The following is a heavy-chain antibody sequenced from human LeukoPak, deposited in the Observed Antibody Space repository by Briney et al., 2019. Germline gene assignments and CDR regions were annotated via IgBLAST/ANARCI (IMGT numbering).Heavy chain of an antibody. CDR1: GYIFTSYA. CDR2: INVGNGNT. CDR3: ARGSLTYCRGGSCYSLDY. Sequence: GASVKVSCKASGYIFTSYAMHWVRQAPGQRLEWMGWINVGNGNTKYSQEFQGRVTITRDTSASTAYMELSSLRSEDMAVYYCARGSLTYCRGGSCYSLDYWGQGTLVTVSS. V-gene: IGHV1-3*03. J-gene: IGHJ4*02. D-gene: IGHD2-15*01.